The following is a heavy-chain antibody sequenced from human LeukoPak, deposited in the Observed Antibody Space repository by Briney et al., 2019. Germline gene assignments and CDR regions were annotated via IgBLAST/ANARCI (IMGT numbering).Heavy chain of an antibody. V-gene: IGHV4-38-2*01. CDR3: AAAYYDFWSAEGDWFDP. CDR2: IFNSGST. J-gene: IGHJ5*02. D-gene: IGHD3-3*01. CDR1: GYSISSGDY. Sequence: PSETLSLTCAVSGYSISSGDYWGWIRQPPGKGLEWIGSIFNSGSTYYNPSLKSRVTISADTSKRHFSLKLSSVTAADTAVYYCAAAYYDFWSAEGDWFDPWGQGTLVTVSS.